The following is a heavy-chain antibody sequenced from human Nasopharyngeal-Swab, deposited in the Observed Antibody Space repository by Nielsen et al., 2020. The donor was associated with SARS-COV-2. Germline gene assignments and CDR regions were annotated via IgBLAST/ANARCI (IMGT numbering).Heavy chain of an antibody. V-gene: IGHV3-21*06. Sequence: GGALSLSCAVSGFTFTSPSMNSVRQAPGKGLEWVSSVRSSGSYISYADSLKGRFTISRDNVKNTLYLQMNSLRAEDTAVYYCARSRTDYGGAWYDAFDIWGQGTLVTVSS. D-gene: IGHD4/OR15-4a*01. CDR3: ARSRTDYGGAWYDAFDI. CDR2: VRSSGSYI. CDR1: GFTFTSPS. J-gene: IGHJ3*02.